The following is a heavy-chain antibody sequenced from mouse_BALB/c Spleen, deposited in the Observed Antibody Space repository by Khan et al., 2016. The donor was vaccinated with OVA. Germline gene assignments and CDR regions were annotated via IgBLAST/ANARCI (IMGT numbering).Heavy chain of an antibody. V-gene: IGHV2-6-7*01. D-gene: IGHD2-5*01. CDR3: ARDYYTNYREAIDY. J-gene: IGHJ4*01. Sequence: QVQLKESGPGLVAPSQSLSITCTVSGFSLTGYGVNWVRQPPGKGLEWLGMKWGDGSTDYNSGIKSRLSITKDNSKSQVFLKMNSLQTDENARDKCARDYYTNYREAIDYWGQGNSVTVSS. CDR2: KWGDGST. CDR1: GFSLTGYG.